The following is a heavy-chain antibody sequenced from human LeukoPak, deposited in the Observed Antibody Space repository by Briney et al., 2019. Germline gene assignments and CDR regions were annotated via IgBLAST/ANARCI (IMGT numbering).Heavy chain of an antibody. Sequence: GGSLRLSCAASGFTFSSYAMHWVRQAPGKGLEYVSAISSNGGSSYYANSVKGRFTISRDNSKNTLYLQMGSLRAEDMAVYYCARDLHPRYSSSYDYYYYMDVWGKGTTVTVSS. CDR2: ISSNGGSS. V-gene: IGHV3-64*01. CDR1: GFTFSSYA. D-gene: IGHD6-6*01. J-gene: IGHJ6*03. CDR3: ARDLHPRYSSSYDYYYYMDV.